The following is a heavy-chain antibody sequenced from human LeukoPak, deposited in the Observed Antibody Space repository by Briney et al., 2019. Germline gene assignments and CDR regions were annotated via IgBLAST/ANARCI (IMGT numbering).Heavy chain of an antibody. CDR3: IRGSGYYYISTEGVFDY. D-gene: IGHD3-22*01. CDR2: IRSKAYGWTT. V-gene: IGHV3-49*04. Sequence: GGSLRLSCTASGFTFGDYAMSWVRQAPGKGLEWVGFIRSKAYGWTTEYAASVKGRFTISRDDSKSIAYLQMNSLKTEDTAVYYCIRGSGYYYISTEGVFDYWGQGTLVTVSS. J-gene: IGHJ4*02. CDR1: GFTFGDYA.